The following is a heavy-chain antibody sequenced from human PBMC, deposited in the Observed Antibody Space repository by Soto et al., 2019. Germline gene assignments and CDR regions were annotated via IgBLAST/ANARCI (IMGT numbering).Heavy chain of an antibody. CDR2: INPTSGGT. D-gene: IGHD5-12*01. Sequence: ASVKVSCTASGYTFTGSYRHLVRQAPVQGREWMEWINPTSGGTNYAQTFQGWVTMTRDTSISTAYMELSRLRSDDTAVYYCARAVATITTDYSYSGMAVGGQGTTVTVS. J-gene: IGHJ6*02. CDR3: ARAVATITTDYSYSGMAV. CDR1: GYTFTGSY. V-gene: IGHV1-2*04.